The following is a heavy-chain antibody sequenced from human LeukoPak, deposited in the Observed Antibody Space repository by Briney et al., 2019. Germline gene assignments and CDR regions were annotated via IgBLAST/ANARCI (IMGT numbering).Heavy chain of an antibody. V-gene: IGHV3-11*01. J-gene: IGHJ5*02. Sequence: TGGSLRLSCAASGFTFNDYYMSWIRQAPGKGLEWLSYINIGGTNTQYADSVKGRFTISRDNAKKSLYLEMNNLRAEDTAVYYCATDGAGFDTWGQGVLVTVSS. CDR2: INIGGTNT. CDR1: GFTFNDYY. CDR3: ATDGAGFDT.